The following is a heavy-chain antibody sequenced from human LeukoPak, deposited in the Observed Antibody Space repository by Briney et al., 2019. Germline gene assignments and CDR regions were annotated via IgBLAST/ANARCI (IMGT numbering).Heavy chain of an antibody. Sequence: SETLSLTCTVSGASINNYFWSWARQPPGKGLEWIGYMYSSGSSTYNPSLKSRVTMSIDPSRNQLSLRVTSVTAADTAVYYCARGGWLKTSYYFDFWGQGSLVTVSS. CDR2: MYSSGSS. CDR3: ARGGWLKTSYYFDF. CDR1: GASINNYF. J-gene: IGHJ4*02. D-gene: IGHD5-24*01. V-gene: IGHV4-59*01.